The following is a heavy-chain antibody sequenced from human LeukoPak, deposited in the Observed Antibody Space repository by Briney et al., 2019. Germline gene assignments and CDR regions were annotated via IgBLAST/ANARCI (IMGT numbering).Heavy chain of an antibody. CDR2: IYHSGST. V-gene: IGHV4-38-2*02. D-gene: IGHD2-2*01. CDR3: ARRGDIVVVPAASNWFDP. J-gene: IGHJ5*02. Sequence: SETLSLTCTVSGCSISSGYYWGWIRQPPGKGLEWIGSIYHSGSTYYNPSLKSRVTISVDTSKNQFSLKLSSVTAADTAVYYCARRGDIVVVPAASNWFDPWGQGTLVTVSS. CDR1: GCSISSGYY.